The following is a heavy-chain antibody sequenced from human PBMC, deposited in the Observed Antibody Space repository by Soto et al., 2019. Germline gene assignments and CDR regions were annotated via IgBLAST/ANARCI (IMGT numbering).Heavy chain of an antibody. D-gene: IGHD5-18*01. V-gene: IGHV4-31*03. Sequence: QVQLQESGPGLVKPSQTLSLTCSVSGGSISSGGYYWCWVRQHPGKGLEWIGYIDYSGSTNYNPSRKSRLSMSVDTSKNHFSLQLTSVTAADTAVYYCARRDSGYIHGPPHYYYGLDVWGQGTTVTVSS. CDR1: GGSISSGGYY. J-gene: IGHJ6*02. CDR3: ARRDSGYIHGPPHYYYGLDV. CDR2: IDYSGST.